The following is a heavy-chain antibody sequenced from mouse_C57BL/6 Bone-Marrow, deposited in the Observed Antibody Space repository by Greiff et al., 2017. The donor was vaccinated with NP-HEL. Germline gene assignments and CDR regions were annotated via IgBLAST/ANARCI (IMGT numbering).Heavy chain of an antibody. CDR3: ARVATMVKWFAY. Sequence: QVQLKQPGAELVRPGTSVKLSCKASGYTFTSYWMHWVKQRHGQGLEWIGVIDPSDSYTNYNQKFKGKATLTVDTSSSTAYMQLSSLTSEDSAVYYGARVATMVKWFAYWGQGTLVTVSA. CDR2: IDPSDSYT. CDR1: GYTFTSYW. J-gene: IGHJ3*01. D-gene: IGHD2-2*01. V-gene: IGHV1-59*01.